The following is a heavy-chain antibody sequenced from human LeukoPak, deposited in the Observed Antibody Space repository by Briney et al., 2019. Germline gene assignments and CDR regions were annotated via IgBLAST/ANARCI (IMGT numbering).Heavy chain of an antibody. Sequence: SGGSLRLSCAASGFSFDDFAMHWVRQAPGKGLEWVSLISWEGGGTYYADSVKGRFTISRDNSKNSLYLQMNSLRAEDTALYYCAKGGYDPDYHLDYWGLGTLVTVSS. V-gene: IGHV3-43D*03. D-gene: IGHD3-16*01. CDR1: GFSFDDFA. CDR2: ISWEGGGT. J-gene: IGHJ4*02. CDR3: AKGGYDPDYHLDY.